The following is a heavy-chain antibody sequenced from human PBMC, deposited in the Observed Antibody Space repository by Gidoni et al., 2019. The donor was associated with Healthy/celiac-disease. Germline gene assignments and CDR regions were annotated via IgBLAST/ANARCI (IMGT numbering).Heavy chain of an antibody. CDR2: IIPIFGIA. D-gene: IGHD2-2*01. Sequence: QVQLVQSGAEVKKPGSSVKVSCKASGCTFSSSSILWVRQAPGQGLEWMGGIIPIFGIANYAQKCQGRVTITADKSTSTAYMELSSLRSEDTAVYYCARDLIVVVPAAMKNYYYYGMDVWGQGTTVTVSS. CDR1: GCTFSSSS. J-gene: IGHJ6*02. CDR3: ARDLIVVVPAAMKNYYYYGMDV. V-gene: IGHV1-69*17.